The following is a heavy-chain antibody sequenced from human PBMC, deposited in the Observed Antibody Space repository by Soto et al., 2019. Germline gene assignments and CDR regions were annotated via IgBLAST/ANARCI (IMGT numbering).Heavy chain of an antibody. CDR2: ITSKSTTI. CDR1: GFTFTSYS. V-gene: IGHV3-48*01. Sequence: PGGSLRLSCAASGFTFTSYSMNWVRQAPGQGLEWVSHITSKSTTIKYADSVKGRFTVSRDNAKNSLYLQMDRLRAEDTALYYCVREDGKVGTNSAFDYWGLGALVTVSS. D-gene: IGHD1-26*01. J-gene: IGHJ4*02. CDR3: VREDGKVGTNSAFDY.